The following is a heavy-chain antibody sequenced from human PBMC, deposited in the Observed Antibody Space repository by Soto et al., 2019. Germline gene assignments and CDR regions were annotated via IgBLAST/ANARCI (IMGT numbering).Heavy chain of an antibody. CDR2: IYWDDDK. D-gene: IGHD3-10*01. J-gene: IGHJ4*02. Sequence: QITLKESGPTLVRPTQTLTLTCTFSGFSLTTSGVGVGWIRQPPGKALEWLAVIYWDDDKRYSSSLKSRLTIPKHTSKYQVVLTMTNMDPVDTATYYCAHHPYYGLGSYSFDYWGQGTLVTVSS. V-gene: IGHV2-5*02. CDR1: GFSLTTSGVG. CDR3: AHHPYYGLGSYSFDY.